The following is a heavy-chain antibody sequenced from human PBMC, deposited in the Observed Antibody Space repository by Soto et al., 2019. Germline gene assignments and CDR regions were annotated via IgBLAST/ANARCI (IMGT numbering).Heavy chain of an antibody. D-gene: IGHD4-17*01. J-gene: IGHJ3*02. CDR2: IYYSGST. V-gene: IGHV4-39*01. CDR3: ARLPDYGDYDPHNDAFDI. Sequence: PSETLSLTCTVSGGSISSSSYYWGWIRQPTGKGLEWIGSIYYSGSTYYNPSLKSRVTISVDTSKNQFSLKLSSVTAADTAVYYCARLPDYGDYDPHNDAFDIWGQGTMVTVSS. CDR1: GGSISSSSYY.